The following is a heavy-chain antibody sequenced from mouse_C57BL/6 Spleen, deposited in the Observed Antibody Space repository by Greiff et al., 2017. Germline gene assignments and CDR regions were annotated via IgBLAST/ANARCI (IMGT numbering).Heavy chain of an antibody. CDR1: GYAFSSYW. D-gene: IGHD1-1*01. Sequence: VQLQQSGAELVKPGASVKISCKASGYAFSSYWMNWVKQRPGKGLEWIGQIYPGDGDTNYNGKFKGKATLTADKSSSTAYMQLSSLTSEDSAVYFCAREGYITTVVAGGYWGQGTTLTVSS. V-gene: IGHV1-80*01. CDR3: AREGYITTVVAGGY. J-gene: IGHJ2*01. CDR2: IYPGDGDT.